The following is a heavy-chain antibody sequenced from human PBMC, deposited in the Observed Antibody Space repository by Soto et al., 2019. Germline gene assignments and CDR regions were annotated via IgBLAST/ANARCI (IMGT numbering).Heavy chain of an antibody. V-gene: IGHV1-18*01. CDR1: GYSFTNYG. D-gene: IGHD6-19*01. J-gene: IGHJ6*03. Sequence: QDQLVQSGVEVKKPGASVKVSCKASGYSFTNYGITWVRQAPGQGFEWMGWISAYNGNTNYAQKFQCRVTMTTDAPTSTAYLELRSLRSDDTAVYYCARDRGVAPPVAGNTHYYYYMDVWGKGTTVTVSS. CDR3: ARDRGVAPPVAGNTHYYYYMDV. CDR2: ISAYNGNT.